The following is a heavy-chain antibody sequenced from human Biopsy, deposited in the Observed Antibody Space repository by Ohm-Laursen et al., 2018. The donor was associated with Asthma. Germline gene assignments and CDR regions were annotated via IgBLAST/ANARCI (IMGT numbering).Heavy chain of an antibody. CDR1: GGSVISGSYY. Sequence: SETLSLTCTVSGGSVISGSYYWSWIRQPPGKGLEWIGYIYYSGSTNYNPSLKSRVTISVDTSKNQFSLKLSSVTAADTAVYYCARERAGYYGSGSYLGYWGQGTLVTVSS. CDR3: ARERAGYYGSGSYLGY. CDR2: IYYSGST. V-gene: IGHV4-61*01. J-gene: IGHJ4*02. D-gene: IGHD3-10*01.